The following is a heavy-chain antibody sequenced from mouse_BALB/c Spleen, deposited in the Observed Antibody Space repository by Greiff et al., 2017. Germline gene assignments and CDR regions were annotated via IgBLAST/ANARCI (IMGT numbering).Heavy chain of an antibody. V-gene: IGHV5-6*01. D-gene: IGHD1-1*01. CDR2: ISSGGSYT. Sequence: EVQVVESGGDLVKPGGSLKLSCAASGFTFSSYGMSWVRQTPDKRLEWVATISSGGSYTYYPDSVKGRFTISRDNAKNTLYLQMSSLKSEDTAMYYCARQGAVESFDYWGQGTTLTVSS. J-gene: IGHJ2*01. CDR3: ARQGAVESFDY. CDR1: GFTFSSYG.